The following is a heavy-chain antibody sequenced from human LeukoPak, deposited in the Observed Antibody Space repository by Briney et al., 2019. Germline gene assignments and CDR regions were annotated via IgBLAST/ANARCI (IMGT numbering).Heavy chain of an antibody. V-gene: IGHV3-23*01. CDR2: ISGSGSST. Sequence: GGSLRLSCAASGFTFSSYAMSWVRQAPGKGLEWVSAISGSGSSTYYADSVKGRFTISRDNSKNTLYLQMNSLRAEDTAVYYCAKSLDSSGYYYDLDYWGQGTLVTVSS. CDR1: GFTFSSYA. CDR3: AKSLDSSGYYYDLDY. J-gene: IGHJ4*02. D-gene: IGHD3-22*01.